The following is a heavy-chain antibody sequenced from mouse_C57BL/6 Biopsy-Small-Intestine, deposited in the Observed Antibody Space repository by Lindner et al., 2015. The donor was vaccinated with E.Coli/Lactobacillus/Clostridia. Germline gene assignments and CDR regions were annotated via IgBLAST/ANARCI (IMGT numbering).Heavy chain of an antibody. Sequence: VQLQESGGGLVQPKGSLKLSCAASGFSFNTYAMNWVRQAPGKGLEWVARIRSKSNNYATYYADSVKDRFTISRDDSESMLYLQMNNLKTEDTAMYYCVRRGFSAWFAYWGQGTLVTVSA. V-gene: IGHV10-1*01. CDR3: VRRGFSAWFAY. CDR1: GFSFNTYA. CDR2: IRSKSNNYAT. J-gene: IGHJ3*01.